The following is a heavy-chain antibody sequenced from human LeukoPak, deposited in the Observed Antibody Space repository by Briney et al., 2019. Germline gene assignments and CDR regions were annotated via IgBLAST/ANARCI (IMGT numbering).Heavy chain of an antibody. J-gene: IGHJ5*02. D-gene: IGHD2-15*01. Sequence: PGGSLRPSCAASGFTFSSYWMNWVRQAPGKGLEWISYISTNSGTIWYAESVKGRFTISRDNAKSSLHLHMNNLSAEDTAVYYCVRDLTVVGVAQVHHWGQGTLVTVSS. CDR3: VRDLTVVGVAQVHH. CDR2: ISTNSGTI. CDR1: GFTFSSYW. V-gene: IGHV3-48*01.